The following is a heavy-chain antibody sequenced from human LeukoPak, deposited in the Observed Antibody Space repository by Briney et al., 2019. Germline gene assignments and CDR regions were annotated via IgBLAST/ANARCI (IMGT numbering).Heavy chain of an antibody. D-gene: IGHD3-22*01. V-gene: IGHV4-59*01. CDR3: AREAYYYDSSGYYGRYFDY. Sequence: SETLSLTCTVSGGSISSYYWSWIRQPPGKGLEWIGYIYYSGSTNYNPSLKGRVTISVDTSKNQFSLKLSSVTAADTAVYYCAREAYYYDSSGYYGRYFDYWGQGTLVTVSS. CDR2: IYYSGST. J-gene: IGHJ4*02. CDR1: GGSISSYY.